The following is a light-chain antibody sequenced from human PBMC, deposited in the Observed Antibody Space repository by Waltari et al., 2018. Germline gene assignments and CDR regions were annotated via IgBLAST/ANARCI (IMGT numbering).Light chain of an antibody. CDR2: WAS. V-gene: IGKV4-1*01. J-gene: IGKJ4*01. Sequence: DIVMTQSPVSLAISLGERATINCTSSQSLFYTSNSKDYLAWYQHKPGQPPKLLLYWASTRESGVPDRFSGSGSGTDFTLTISSLQAEDVAVYYCQQYFDSPLTFGGGTKVEI. CDR3: QQYFDSPLT. CDR1: QSLFYTSNSKDY.